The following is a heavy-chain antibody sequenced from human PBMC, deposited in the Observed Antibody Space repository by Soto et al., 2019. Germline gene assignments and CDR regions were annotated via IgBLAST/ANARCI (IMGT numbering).Heavy chain of an antibody. Sequence: TSETLSLTCTVSGGSISSGGYYWSWIRQHPGKGLEWIGYIYYSGSTYYNPSLKSRVTISVDTSKNQFSLRLSSVTAADTAVYYCARGPAARPRYNWFDPWGQGTLVTVSS. J-gene: IGHJ5*02. V-gene: IGHV4-31*03. CDR3: ARGPAARPRYNWFDP. D-gene: IGHD2-2*01. CDR2: IYYSGST. CDR1: GGSISSGGYY.